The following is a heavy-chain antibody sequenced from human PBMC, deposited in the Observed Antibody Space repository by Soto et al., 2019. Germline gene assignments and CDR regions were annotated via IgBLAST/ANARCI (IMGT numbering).Heavy chain of an antibody. J-gene: IGHJ4*02. V-gene: IGHV3-33*01. CDR2: IWYDGNNK. Sequence: LRLSCAASGFTFSNYGMHWVRQAPGKGLEWVAVIWYDGNNKYYADSVKGRFTISRDNSNNTLYVQMTSLRAEDTAVYYCARGLHSLFDYWGQGTLVTVYS. CDR1: GFTFSNYG. CDR3: ARGLHSLFDY. D-gene: IGHD2-21*01.